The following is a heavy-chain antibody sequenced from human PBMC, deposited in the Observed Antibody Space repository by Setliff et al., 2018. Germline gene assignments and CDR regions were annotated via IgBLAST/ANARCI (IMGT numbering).Heavy chain of an antibody. J-gene: IGHJ1*01. V-gene: IGHV4-59*12. CDR1: GGSITSDY. D-gene: IGHD1-26*01. CDR3: ASRNSDGGPEYFQH. CDR2: MYNSGST. Sequence: SETLSLTCSVSGGSITSDYWSWIRQPPGKGLEWIGYMYNSGSTNYNPSLKSRVTISVDRSKNQFSLKLTSVTAADTAVYYCASRNSDGGPEYFQHWGQGALVTVSS.